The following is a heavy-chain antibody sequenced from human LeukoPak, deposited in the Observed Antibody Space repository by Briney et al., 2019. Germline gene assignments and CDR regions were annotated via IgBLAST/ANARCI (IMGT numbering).Heavy chain of an antibody. CDR3: ARLDGYSSSWTDY. CDR1: GGTFSSYA. J-gene: IGHJ4*02. V-gene: IGHV1-69*04. Sequence: ASVKVSCKASGGTFSSYAISWVRQAPGQGLEWMGRIIPILGIANYAQKFQGRVTITADKSTSTAYMELSSLRSEDTAVYYCARLDGYSSSWTDYWGQGTLVTVSS. CDR2: IIPILGIA. D-gene: IGHD6-13*01.